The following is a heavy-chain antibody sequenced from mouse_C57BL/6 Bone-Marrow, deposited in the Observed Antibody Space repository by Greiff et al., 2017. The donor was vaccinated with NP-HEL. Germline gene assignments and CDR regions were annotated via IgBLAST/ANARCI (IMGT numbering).Heavy chain of an antibody. Sequence: EVKLVESGGGLVQPGGSLKLSCAASGFTFSDYYMYWVRQTPEKRLEWVAYISNGGGSTYYPDTVKGRFTISRDNAKNTLYLQMSSLKSEDTAMYYCARHEDWDGDDYWGQGTTLTVSS. CDR2: ISNGGGST. J-gene: IGHJ2*01. CDR3: ARHEDWDGDDY. V-gene: IGHV5-12*01. CDR1: GFTFSDYY. D-gene: IGHD4-1*01.